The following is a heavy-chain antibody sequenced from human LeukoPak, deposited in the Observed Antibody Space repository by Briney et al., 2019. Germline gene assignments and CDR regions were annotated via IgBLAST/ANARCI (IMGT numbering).Heavy chain of an antibody. Sequence: PSETLSLTCAVYGGSFSGYYWSWLRQPPGKGLEWIGEINHSGSTNYSPSLKSRVTISVDTSKNQFSLKLSSVTAADTAVYYCAREGIVGATDAFDIWGQGTMVTVSS. V-gene: IGHV4-34*01. J-gene: IGHJ3*02. CDR2: INHSGST. CDR3: AREGIVGATDAFDI. CDR1: GGSFSGYY. D-gene: IGHD1-26*01.